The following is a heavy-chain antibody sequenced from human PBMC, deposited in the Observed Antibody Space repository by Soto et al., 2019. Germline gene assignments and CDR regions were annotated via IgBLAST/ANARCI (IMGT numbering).Heavy chain of an antibody. CDR1: GFTFSSYA. V-gene: IGHV3-23*01. CDR3: AKELVLGFYYYYGMDV. D-gene: IGHD6-13*01. Sequence: GGSLRLSCASSGFTFSSYAMSWVRQAPGKGLEWVSAISGSGGSTYYADSVKGRFTISRDNSKNTLYLQMNSLRAEDTAVYYCAKELVLGFYYYYGMDVWGQGTTVTVSS. CDR2: ISGSGGST. J-gene: IGHJ6*02.